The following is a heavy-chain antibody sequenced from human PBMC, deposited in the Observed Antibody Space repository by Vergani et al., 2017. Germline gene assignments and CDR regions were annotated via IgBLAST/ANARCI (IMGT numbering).Heavy chain of an antibody. D-gene: IGHD2-2*02. CDR2: IRSKNDGGTA. J-gene: IGHJ4*02. Sequence: EVHLLESGGGLVQSGGSLRVSCAASGFSFSTYSINWVRQAPGKGLEWIGRIRSKNDGGTADYAAPLKGRFTISRDDSKDSAFLLVNNLKTEDTAVYFCYTDYHDYWGQGTLVTVSS. V-gene: IGHV3-15*01. CDR1: GFSFSTYS. CDR3: YTDYHDY.